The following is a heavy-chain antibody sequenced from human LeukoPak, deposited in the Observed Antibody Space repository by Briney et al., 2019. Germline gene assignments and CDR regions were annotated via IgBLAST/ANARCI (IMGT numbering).Heavy chain of an antibody. J-gene: IGHJ4*02. V-gene: IGHV3-23*01. CDR3: ATRYGSGSYYDE. CDR2: ITNTGGTT. CDR1: GFTFSSYE. Sequence: GGSLRLSCAASGFTFSSYEMNWVRQAPGKGLEWVSGITNTGGTTYYGDSAKGRFTISRDNSKNTLYLQMNSLRAEDTAIYYCATRYGSGSYYDEWGQGTLVTVSS. D-gene: IGHD3-10*01.